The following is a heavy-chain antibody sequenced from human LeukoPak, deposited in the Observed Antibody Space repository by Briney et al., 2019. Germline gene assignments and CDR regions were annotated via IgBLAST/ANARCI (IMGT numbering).Heavy chain of an antibody. D-gene: IGHD3-22*01. CDR3: ASEGEYTTYYYDSSGCSID. Sequence: GGSLRLSCAASGFTFSSYSMNWVRQAPGKGLEWVSSISSSSSYIYYADSVKGRFTISRDNAKNSLYLQMNSLRAEDTAVYYCASEGEYTTYYYDSSGCSIDWGQGTLVTVSS. CDR1: GFTFSSYS. V-gene: IGHV3-21*01. J-gene: IGHJ4*02. CDR2: ISSSSSYI.